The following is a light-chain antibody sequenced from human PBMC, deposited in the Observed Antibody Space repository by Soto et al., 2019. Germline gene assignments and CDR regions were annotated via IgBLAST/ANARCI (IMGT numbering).Light chain of an antibody. Sequence: EIVMMQSPATLSVSPGERVTLSCRASQRVSSNLAWYQQKSGQAPRLLIYGASTRATGIPARFSGSGSGTAFTLTISSLQSEDFAIYYCQQYNNWPPVTFGQGTRLEIK. V-gene: IGKV3-15*01. CDR3: QQYNNWPPVT. J-gene: IGKJ5*01. CDR2: GAS. CDR1: QRVSSN.